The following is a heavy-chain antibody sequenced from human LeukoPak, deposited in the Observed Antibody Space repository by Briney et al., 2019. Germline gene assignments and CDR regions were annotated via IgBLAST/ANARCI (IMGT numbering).Heavy chain of an antibody. Sequence: GGSLRLSCAASGFTFSSYGMHWVRQAPGKGLEWVAFIRYDGGNKYYADSVKGRFTISRDNSKNTLYLQMNSLRAEDTAVYYCAKALWGIAAAVPWDYWGQGSLVTVSS. V-gene: IGHV3-30*02. J-gene: IGHJ4*02. CDR1: GFTFSSYG. D-gene: IGHD6-13*01. CDR3: AKALWGIAAAVPWDY. CDR2: IRYDGGNK.